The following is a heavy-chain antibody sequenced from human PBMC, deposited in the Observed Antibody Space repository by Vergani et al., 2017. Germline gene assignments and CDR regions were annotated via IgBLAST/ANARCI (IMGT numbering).Heavy chain of an antibody. CDR2: IYYSGST. Sequence: QVQLQESGPGLVKPSETLSLTCTVSGGSISSYYWSWIRQPPGKGLEWIGYIYYSGSTNYNPSLKSRVTISVDTSKNQFSLKLRSVTAADTAVYYCARAYCGGDCDYYYYYGMDVWGQGTTVTVSS. CDR3: ARAYCGGDCDYYYYYGMDV. V-gene: IGHV4-59*01. J-gene: IGHJ6*02. D-gene: IGHD2-21*02. CDR1: GGSISSYY.